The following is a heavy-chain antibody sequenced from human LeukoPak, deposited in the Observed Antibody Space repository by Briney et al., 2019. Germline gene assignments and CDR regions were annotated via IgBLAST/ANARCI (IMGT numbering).Heavy chain of an antibody. CDR1: GFTFSSYA. D-gene: IGHD5-12*01. CDR2: ISGSGGST. J-gene: IGHJ3*02. Sequence: LSGGSLRLSCAASGFTFSSYAMSWVRQAPGKGLEWVSAISGSGGSTYYADSVKGRFTISRDNSKNTLYLQMNSLRAEDTAVYYCARDSKRWLPNPDAFDIWGQGTMVTVSS. CDR3: ARDSKRWLPNPDAFDI. V-gene: IGHV3-23*01.